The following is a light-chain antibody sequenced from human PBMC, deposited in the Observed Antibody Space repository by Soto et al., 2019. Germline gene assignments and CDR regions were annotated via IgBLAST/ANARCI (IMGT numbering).Light chain of an antibody. CDR3: QQYNDPPGT. J-gene: IGKJ2*01. CDR2: DAS. V-gene: IGKV1-5*01. Sequence: DIQMTQSPSTLSAFVGDRVTITCRASQNIGSWLAWYQQKPGKAPKVLIYDASSLESGVPSRFSGSGSGTEFTTTISRLQSDDFGNYYCQQYNDPPGTFGRGTKLDIK. CDR1: QNIGSW.